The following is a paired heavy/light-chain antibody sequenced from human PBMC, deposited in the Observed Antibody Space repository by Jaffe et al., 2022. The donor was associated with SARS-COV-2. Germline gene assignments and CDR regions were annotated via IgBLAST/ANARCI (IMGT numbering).Heavy chain of an antibody. V-gene: IGHV3-23*04. CDR1: GFTFSAYD. CDR3: AKHVPGDRYSGDYYYHHIDV. CDR2: FTGTSGGGST. J-gene: IGHJ6*03. D-gene: IGHD3-10*02. Sequence: EVLLVESGGGPIQPGGSLRLACAASGFTFSAYDMTWVRQAPGKGPEWVSTFTGTSGGGSTHYADSVKGRFTISRDNSKSTLYLQMNSLRADDTAVYHCAKHVPGDRYSGDYYYHHIDVWGKGTTVSVSS.
Light chain of an antibody. V-gene: IGKV4-1*01. CDR3: HQYYTPHLT. J-gene: IGKJ4*01. Sequence: DIVMTQSPDSLAVSLGERATINCKSSQSLLYSSNKKNYLAWYQHKPGQPPKLLIYWASTRQSGVPDRFSGSGSGTDFTLTISSLQVEDVAVYYCHQYYTPHLTFGGGSRVEIK. CDR2: WAS. CDR1: QSLLYSSNKKNY.